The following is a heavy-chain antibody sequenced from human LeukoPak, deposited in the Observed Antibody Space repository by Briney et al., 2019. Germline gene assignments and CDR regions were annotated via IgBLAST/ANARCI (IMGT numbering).Heavy chain of an antibody. Sequence: PGGSLRLSCAASGFTFSAYWMHWVRQAPGKGLVWVSRINTDGSSPTYAASVKGRFTISRDNAKNTLYLQMNSLTAEDTAVYYCARELGYSSDYWGQGTLVTVST. D-gene: IGHD6-13*01. J-gene: IGHJ4*02. CDR2: INTDGSSP. V-gene: IGHV3-74*01. CDR1: GFTFSAYW. CDR3: ARELGYSSDY.